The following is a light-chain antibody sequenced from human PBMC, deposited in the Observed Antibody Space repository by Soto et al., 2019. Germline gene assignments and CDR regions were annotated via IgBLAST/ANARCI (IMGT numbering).Light chain of an antibody. CDR1: TNDVGGFNY. CDR3: TSYAGNSNYV. CDR2: EVD. V-gene: IGLV2-8*01. Sequence: QSVLTQPPSASGSAGQSVTISCTGPTNDVGGFNYVSWYQQHPGRVPKLIIYEVDKRPSGVPDRLSGSKSGNTASLTVSGLQADDEADYYCTSYAGNSNYVFGTGTKVTVL. J-gene: IGLJ1*01.